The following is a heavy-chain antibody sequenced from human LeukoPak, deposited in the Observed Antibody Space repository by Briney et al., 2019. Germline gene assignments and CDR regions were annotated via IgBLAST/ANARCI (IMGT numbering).Heavy chain of an antibody. J-gene: IGHJ4*02. V-gene: IGHV4-39*01. CDR2: IYYSGST. D-gene: IGHD6-19*01. Sequence: PSETLSLTCTVSGGSISSSSYYWGWIRQPPGKGLEWIGSIYYSGSTYYNPSLKSRVTISVDTSKNQFSLKLSSVTAADTAVYYCARYLERENIAVGYYFDYWGQGTLVTVSS. CDR1: GGSISSSSYY. CDR3: ARYLERENIAVGYYFDY.